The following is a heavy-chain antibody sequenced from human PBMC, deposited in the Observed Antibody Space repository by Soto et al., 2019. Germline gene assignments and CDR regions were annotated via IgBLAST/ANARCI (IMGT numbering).Heavy chain of an antibody. CDR3: AREVIVVVSGMDV. CDR1: GFTFRSYG. CDR2: IWYDGSNK. D-gene: IGHD2-2*01. J-gene: IGHJ6*02. V-gene: IGHV3-33*01. Sequence: GGSLRLSCSASGFTFRSYGMHWVRQAPGKGLEWVAVIWYDGSNKYYADSVKGRFTISRDNSKNTLYLQMNSLRAEDTAVYYCAREVIVVVSGMDVWGQGTTVTVSS.